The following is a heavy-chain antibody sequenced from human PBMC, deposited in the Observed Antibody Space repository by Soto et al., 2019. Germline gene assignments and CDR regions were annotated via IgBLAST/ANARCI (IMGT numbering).Heavy chain of an antibody. CDR2: INHSGST. CDR3: ARAEGIMITFGGVIPIRY. J-gene: IGHJ4*02. CDR1: GGSFIGYY. D-gene: IGHD3-16*02. Sequence: QVQLQQWGAGLLKASETLSLTCAVYGGSFIGYYGSWIRQPPGKGLEWIGEINHSGSTNYNPSLKSRVTISIDTSKNQFSLKLSSVTAADTAVYHCARAEGIMITFGGVIPIRYWGQGTLVTVSS. V-gene: IGHV4-34*01.